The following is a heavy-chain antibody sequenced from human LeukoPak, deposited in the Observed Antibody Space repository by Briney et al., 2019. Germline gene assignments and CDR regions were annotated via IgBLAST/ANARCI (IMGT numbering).Heavy chain of an antibody. CDR2: TNPSTGGT. V-gene: IGHV1-2*02. CDR3: ARGGAFCSIPTCHEFDH. D-gene: IGHD3-3*02. Sequence: AASVKVSCKTSGYTFTGSYLHWVRQVPGQGLEWMGWTNPSTGGTKSAQQFEGRVTMTRDTSNTTGYLELRSLRLDDTATYYCARGGAFCSIPTCHEFDHCGQGTLVIVSS. J-gene: IGHJ4*02. CDR1: GYTFTGSY.